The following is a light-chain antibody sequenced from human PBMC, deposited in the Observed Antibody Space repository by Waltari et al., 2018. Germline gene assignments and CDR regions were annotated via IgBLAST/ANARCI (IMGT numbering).Light chain of an antibody. Sequence: DIVMTQSPDSLTVSLGERATINCKSSQNLLFSSTNKNYLACYQQKPGQPPKLLFYWASTREAVVPDRFSGSGSGTDFTLTISSLQAEDVAVYYCQQYFSVPETFGQGTKLEIK. CDR3: QQYFSVPET. CDR2: WAS. CDR1: QNLLFSSTNKNY. J-gene: IGKJ2*01. V-gene: IGKV4-1*01.